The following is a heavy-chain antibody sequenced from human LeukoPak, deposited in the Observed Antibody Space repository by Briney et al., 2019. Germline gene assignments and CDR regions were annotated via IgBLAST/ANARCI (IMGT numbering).Heavy chain of an antibody. Sequence: SETLSLTCSVSGASITNYYWSWIRQPPGKGLEWIGYIYYSGSTNYNPSLKSRVTISVDTSKNQFSLKLSSVTAADTAVYYCAREKSGYYFDYWGQGTLVTVSS. CDR3: AREKSGYYFDY. CDR2: IYYSGST. CDR1: GASITNYY. V-gene: IGHV4-59*01. D-gene: IGHD1-14*01. J-gene: IGHJ4*02.